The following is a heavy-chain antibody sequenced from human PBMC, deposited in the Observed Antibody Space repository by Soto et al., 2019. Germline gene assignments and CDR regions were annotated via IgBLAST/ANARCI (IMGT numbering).Heavy chain of an antibody. Sequence: GGSLRLSCAASGFTFSSYSTNWVRQGPGKGLEWVSSISSSSSYISYEDSVKGRFTISRDNSKNTLYLQMNSLRAEDTAVDYCGTEENSFSLDYWAQGTLVPVSS. V-gene: IGHV3-21*04. CDR2: ISSSSSYI. J-gene: IGHJ4*02. CDR1: GFTFSSYS. D-gene: IGHD3-3*01. CDR3: GTEENSFSLDY.